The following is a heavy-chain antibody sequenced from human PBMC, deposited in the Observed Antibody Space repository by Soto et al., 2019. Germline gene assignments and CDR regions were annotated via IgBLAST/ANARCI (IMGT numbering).Heavy chain of an antibody. CDR3: AGTTSHQWYYMDV. V-gene: IGHV6-1*01. CDR2: TYYRSRWYN. J-gene: IGHJ6*03. Sequence: SQTLSLTGASSGGSVSSNSAAWNWIRLSPSRGLEWLARTYYRSRWYNDYAVSVRSRITVNPDTSKNQFSLQLTSVTPEDTAVYYCAGTTSHQWYYMDVWGKGTTVTVSS. D-gene: IGHD1-7*01. CDR1: GGSVSSNSAA.